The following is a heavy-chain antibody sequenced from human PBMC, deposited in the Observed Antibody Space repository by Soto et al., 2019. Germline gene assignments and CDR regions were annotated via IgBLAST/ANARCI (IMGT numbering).Heavy chain of an antibody. J-gene: IGHJ6*03. CDR2: IYYSGST. Sequence: NHSETPSLTCTVCGGSICSYYWSWIRQPPGKGLEWIGYIYYSGSTNYNPSLKSRVTISVDTSKNQFSLKLSSVTAADTAVYYCARLNAYYYYMDVWGKGTTVTVSS. V-gene: IGHV4-59*08. CDR1: GGSICSYY. CDR3: ARLNAYYYYMDV.